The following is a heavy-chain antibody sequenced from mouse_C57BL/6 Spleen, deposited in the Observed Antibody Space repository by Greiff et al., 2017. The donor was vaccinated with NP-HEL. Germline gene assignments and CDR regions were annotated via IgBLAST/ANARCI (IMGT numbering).Heavy chain of an antibody. Sequence: QVQLQQPGAELVMPGASVKLSCKASGYTFTSYWMHWVKQRPGQGLEWIGEIDPSDSYTNYNQKFTGKSTLTVDTSSSTAYMKLSSLTSEDSAVYYGARVRTAQATADYWGQGTTLTVSS. CDR2: IDPSDSYT. V-gene: IGHV1-69*01. J-gene: IGHJ2*01. CDR1: GYTFTSYW. D-gene: IGHD3-2*02. CDR3: ARVRTAQATADY.